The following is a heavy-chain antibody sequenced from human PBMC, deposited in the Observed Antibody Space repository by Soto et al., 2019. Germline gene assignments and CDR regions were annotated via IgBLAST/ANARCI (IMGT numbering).Heavy chain of an antibody. V-gene: IGHV1-46*01. CDR1: GYTFTSHY. Sequence: ASVQVSCKASGYTFTSHYMHSVRQAPGQGLEWMGISNPSGGSTSYAQKFQGRVTMTRDTSTSTVYMELSSLRSEDTAVYYCARVAVAGTFQDYWGQGTLVTVSS. J-gene: IGHJ4*02. CDR3: ARVAVAGTFQDY. CDR2: SNPSGGST. D-gene: IGHD6-19*01.